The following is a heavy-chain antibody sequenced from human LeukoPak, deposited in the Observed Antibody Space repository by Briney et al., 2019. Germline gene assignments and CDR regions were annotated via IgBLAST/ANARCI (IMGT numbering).Heavy chain of an antibody. CDR3: AKAATYFYGSVTYDWFES. D-gene: IGHD3-10*01. V-gene: IGHV3-43D*03. Sequence: GGSLRLSCAASGFTFDDYAMHWVRQAPGKGLEWVSLISWDGSSIYYADSVKGRFTISRDNSKNSLWLQMNSLRAEDTALYYCAKAATYFYGSVTYDWFESWGQGTLVTVSS. CDR2: ISWDGSSI. J-gene: IGHJ5*01. CDR1: GFTFDDYA.